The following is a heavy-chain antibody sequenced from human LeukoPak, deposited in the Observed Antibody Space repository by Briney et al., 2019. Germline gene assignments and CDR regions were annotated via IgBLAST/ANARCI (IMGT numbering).Heavy chain of an antibody. V-gene: IGHV3-23*01. J-gene: IGHJ4*02. CDR2: ISGSGGST. CDR3: AKGLTIPFNYFDY. D-gene: IGHD3-3*01. Sequence: GGSLRLSCVASEFSFSTYEMNWVRQAPGKGLEWVSAISGSGGSTYYADSVKGRFTISRDNSKNTLYLQMNSLRAEDTAVYYCAKGLTIPFNYFDYWGQGTLVTVSS. CDR1: EFSFSTYE.